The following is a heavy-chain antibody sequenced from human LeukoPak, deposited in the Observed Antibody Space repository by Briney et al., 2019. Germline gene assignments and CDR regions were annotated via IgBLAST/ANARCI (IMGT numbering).Heavy chain of an antibody. Sequence: ASVKVSCKASGYTFTSYDINWVRQATGQGLEWMGWMNPNSGNTGYAQKFQGRVTMTRNTSISTAYMELSSLRSEDTAVYYCASLGAALGELLPWGQGTLVTVSS. CDR3: ASLGAALGELLP. CDR1: GYTFTSYD. D-gene: IGHD3-16*01. J-gene: IGHJ5*02. CDR2: MNPNSGNT. V-gene: IGHV1-8*01.